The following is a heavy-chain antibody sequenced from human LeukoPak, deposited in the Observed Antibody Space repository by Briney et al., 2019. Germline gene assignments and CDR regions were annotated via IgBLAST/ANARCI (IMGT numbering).Heavy chain of an antibody. V-gene: IGHV3-21*04. CDR1: GFTFSSYA. Sequence: PGGSLRLSCAASGFTFSSYAMNWVRQAPGKGLEWVSSISRGSDHIFYADSMKGRFTISRDNAKNSLYLQMNSLRAEDTAIYYCARSLPYGTTWYGRSDFWGQGTLVTVSS. D-gene: IGHD6-13*01. J-gene: IGHJ4*02. CDR2: ISRGSDHI. CDR3: ARSLPYGTTWYGRSDF.